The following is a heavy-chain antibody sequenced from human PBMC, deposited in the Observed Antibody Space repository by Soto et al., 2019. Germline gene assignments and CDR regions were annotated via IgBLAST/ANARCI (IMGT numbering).Heavy chain of an antibody. Sequence: SETLSLTCAVSGGSISSSNWWSWVRQPRGKGLEWIGEIYHSGSTNYNPSLKSRVTISVDKSKNQFSLQLNSVPPEDTAVYYCAREVIAVAGTGMKGYYYGMDVWGQGTTVTVSS. D-gene: IGHD6-19*01. J-gene: IGHJ6*02. CDR1: GGSISSSNW. CDR2: IYHSGST. CDR3: AREVIAVAGTGMKGYYYGMDV. V-gene: IGHV4-4*02.